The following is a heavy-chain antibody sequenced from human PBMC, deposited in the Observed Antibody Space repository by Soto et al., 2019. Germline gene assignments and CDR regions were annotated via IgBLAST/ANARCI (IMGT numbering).Heavy chain of an antibody. CDR1: GFTFSSYA. Sequence: QVQLVESGGGVVPPGRSLRLSCAASGFTFSSYALHWVRQAPGKGLEWVAVISYDGSNKYYEDSVKGRFTISRDNSKNTLYLQMNRRRAEDTAVYYCARDPPYGDYEGSFDIWGQGTMVTVSS. CDR2: ISYDGSNK. V-gene: IGHV3-30-3*01. J-gene: IGHJ3*02. CDR3: ARDPPYGDYEGSFDI. D-gene: IGHD4-17*01.